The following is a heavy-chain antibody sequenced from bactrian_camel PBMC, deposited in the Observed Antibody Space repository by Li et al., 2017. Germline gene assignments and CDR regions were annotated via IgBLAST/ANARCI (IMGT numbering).Heavy chain of an antibody. CDR1: RYRGTFAC. CDR3: ATDERQGIGYSGLCTG. Sequence: HAQLVESGGGAVRTGGSLTLSCTHRRYRGTFACMGWYRQISGDQREGVAVIDSGTTWYADSVKGRFTISRDNANNMLYLQMNNLESEDTALYYCATDERQGIGYSGLCTGWGQGTQVTVS. D-gene: IGHD1*01. J-gene: IGHJ4*01. CDR2: IDSGTT. V-gene: IGHV3S54*01.